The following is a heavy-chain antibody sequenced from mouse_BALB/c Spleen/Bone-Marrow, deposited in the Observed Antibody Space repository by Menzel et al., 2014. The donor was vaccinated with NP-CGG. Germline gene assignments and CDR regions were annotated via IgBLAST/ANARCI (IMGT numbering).Heavy chain of an antibody. CDR3: SRGRRDALDY. CDR2: INPSNGCT. V-gene: IGHV1S81*02. CDR1: GYTFTSYY. J-gene: IGHJ4*01. Sequence: QVQLQQSGAELVKPGASVKLSFKASGYTFTSYYMYWVKQRPGQGLEWFGEINPSNGCTNFNEKFKNKATLTVDKSSSTAYMQLSSLTSEDSAVYYCSRGRRDALDYWGQGTSVTVSS.